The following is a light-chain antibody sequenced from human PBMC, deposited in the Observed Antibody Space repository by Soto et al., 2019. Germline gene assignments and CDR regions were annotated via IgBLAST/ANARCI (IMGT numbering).Light chain of an antibody. J-gene: IGLJ1*01. CDR2: EGR. Sequence: QSALTQPASVSWSPGQSITISCTGASSDVATYNLVSWYQQLPGKAPKLMIYEGRKRPSGVSNPFSGSKSGNRASLTISGLPAEDEAEYYCSSYAGCSTCYVFGTGTKVTVL. V-gene: IGLV2-23*01. CDR1: SSDVATYNL. CDR3: SSYAGCSTCYV.